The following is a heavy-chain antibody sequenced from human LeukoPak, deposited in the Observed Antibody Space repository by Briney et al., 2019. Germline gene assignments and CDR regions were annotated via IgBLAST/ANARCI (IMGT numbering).Heavy chain of an antibody. CDR1: GYTFTIYY. D-gene: IGHD2-15*01. CDR2: INPSGGST. V-gene: IGHV1-46*01. CDR3: ARDLTESYCSGGSCYSNYYYYGMDV. J-gene: IGHJ6*02. Sequence: ASVKVSCKASGYTFTIYYMHWLRRSPGQRLEWMGIINPSGGSTSYAQKFQGSVTMTRDTSTSTVYMELSSLRSEDTAVYYCARDLTESYCSGGSCYSNYYYYGMDVWGQGTTVTVSS.